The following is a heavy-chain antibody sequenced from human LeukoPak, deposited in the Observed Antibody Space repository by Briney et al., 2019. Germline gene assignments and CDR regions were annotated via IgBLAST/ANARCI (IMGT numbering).Heavy chain of an antibody. V-gene: IGHV3-53*01. D-gene: IGHD3-22*01. CDR2: IYSGGNI. J-gene: IGHJ4*02. Sequence: PGGSLRLSCAASGFTVSSNYMSWVRQAPGKGLEWASVIYSGGNIYYADSVKGRFTISRDNSKNTLYLQMNSLRAEDTAVYYCAGSGDDDSSGYRDYWGQGTLVTVSS. CDR1: GFTVSSNY. CDR3: AGSGDDDSSGYRDY.